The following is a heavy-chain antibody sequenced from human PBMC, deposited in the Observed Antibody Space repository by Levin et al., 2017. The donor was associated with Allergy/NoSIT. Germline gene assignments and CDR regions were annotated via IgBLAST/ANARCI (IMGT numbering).Heavy chain of an antibody. CDR2: IYYSGST. CDR1: GGSISSGGYY. Sequence: SETLSLTCTVSGGSISSGGYYWSWIRQHPGKGLEWIGYIYYSGSTYYNPSLKSRVTISVDTSKNQFSLKLSSVTAADTAVYYCARAPITMVRGVSWFDPWGQGTLVTVSS. J-gene: IGHJ5*02. CDR3: ARAPITMVRGVSWFDP. D-gene: IGHD3-10*01. V-gene: IGHV4-31*03.